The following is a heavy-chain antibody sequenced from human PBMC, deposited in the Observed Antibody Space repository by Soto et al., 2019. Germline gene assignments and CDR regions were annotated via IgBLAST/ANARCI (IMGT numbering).Heavy chain of an antibody. CDR1: GFTFTTYD. Sequence: QVQLVHTGAEVKKPGASGKVSCTASGFTFTTYDITWVRQAPGQGLEWMGWISTYNGNTNYAQTLQGRVTMTTDTTTRTSYMELRSLRSDVTAVYCCAVVNYLAVYHQYWGQVTLLTVSS. D-gene: IGHD1-7*01. CDR2: ISTYNGNT. CDR3: AVVNYLAVYHQY. J-gene: IGHJ4*02. V-gene: IGHV1-18*04.